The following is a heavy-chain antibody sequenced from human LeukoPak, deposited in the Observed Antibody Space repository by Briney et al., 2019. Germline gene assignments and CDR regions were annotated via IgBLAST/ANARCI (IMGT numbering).Heavy chain of an antibody. J-gene: IGHJ4*02. V-gene: IGHV1-2*02. D-gene: IGHD6-19*01. CDR2: INPNSGGT. CDR1: GYTFTGYY. CDR3: ARAYSSARSGYFDY. Sequence: ASVKVSCKASGYTFTGYYMHWVRQAPGQGLEWMGWINPNSGGTNYAQKFQGRVTMTRDTSISTAYMELSRLRSDDTAVYYCARAYSSARSGYFDYWGQGTLVTVSS.